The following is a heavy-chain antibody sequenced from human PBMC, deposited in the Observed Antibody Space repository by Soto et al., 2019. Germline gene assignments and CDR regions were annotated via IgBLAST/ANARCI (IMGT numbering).Heavy chain of an antibody. CDR1: GFTFSSYG. CDR2: IWYDGSNK. V-gene: IGHV3-33*01. J-gene: IGHJ6*02. Sequence: QVQLVESGGGVDQPGRSLRLSCAASGFTFSSYGMHWVRQAPGKGLEWVAVIWYDGSNKYYADSVKGRFTISRDNSKNTLYLQMNSLRAEDTAVYYCARKIVANDVMDVWCQGTTVTVSS. D-gene: IGHD2-15*01. CDR3: ARKIVANDVMDV.